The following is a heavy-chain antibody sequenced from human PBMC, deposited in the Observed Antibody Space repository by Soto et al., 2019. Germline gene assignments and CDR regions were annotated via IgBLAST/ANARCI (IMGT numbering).Heavy chain of an antibody. D-gene: IGHD3-10*01. V-gene: IGHV4-34*01. CDR1: GGSFSGYY. Sequence: QVQLQQWGAGLLKPSETLSLTCAVYGGSFSGYYWSWIRQPPGKGLEWIGEINHSGSTNYNPSLKRRVTISVDTSKNQFSLNLSSVTAADTAVYYCARRYYYGSGRIDYWGQGTLVTVSS. CDR2: INHSGST. CDR3: ARRYYYGSGRIDY. J-gene: IGHJ4*02.